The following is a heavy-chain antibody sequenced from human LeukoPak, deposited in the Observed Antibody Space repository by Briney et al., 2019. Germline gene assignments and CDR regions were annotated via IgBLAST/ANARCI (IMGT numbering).Heavy chain of an antibody. V-gene: IGHV4-39*01. J-gene: IGHJ4*02. CDR1: GGSISSSSYY. CDR3: ARQTGSGLFSLP. D-gene: IGHD3-10*01. Sequence: SETLSLTCTVSGGSISSSSYYWAWIRQPPGKGLEWIGSIYHSGSTYYNPSLKSRVTISVDTSKNQFSLKLSSVTAADTAVYYCARQTGSGLFSLPGGQGTLVTVSS. CDR2: IYHSGST.